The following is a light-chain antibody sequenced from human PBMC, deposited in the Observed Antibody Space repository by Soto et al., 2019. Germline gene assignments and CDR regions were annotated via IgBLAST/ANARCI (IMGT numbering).Light chain of an antibody. CDR3: QQYGSSPFN. CDR1: QSVGSGY. Sequence: EIVLTQSPGTLSLSPGERATLSCRASQSVGSGYLAWFQQKPGQAPRLLIYGASTRAAGIPDRFSGSGSGTDFAIKINTMETEDDEVYLCQQYGSSPFNFGQGTRLEIK. CDR2: GAS. V-gene: IGKV3-20*01. J-gene: IGKJ5*01.